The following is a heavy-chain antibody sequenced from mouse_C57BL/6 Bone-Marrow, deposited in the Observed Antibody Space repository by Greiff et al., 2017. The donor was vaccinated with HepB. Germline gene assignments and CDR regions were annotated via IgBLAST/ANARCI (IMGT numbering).Heavy chain of an antibody. Sequence: EVQLKESGGDLVKPGGSLKLSCAASGFTFSSYGMSWVRQTPDKRLEWVATISSGGSYTYYPDSVKGRFTISRDNAKNTLYLQMSSLKSEDTAMYYCARWTMVTSYFDYWGQGTTLTVSS. J-gene: IGHJ2*01. V-gene: IGHV5-6*01. D-gene: IGHD2-1*01. CDR2: ISSGGSYT. CDR3: ARWTMVTSYFDY. CDR1: GFTFSSYG.